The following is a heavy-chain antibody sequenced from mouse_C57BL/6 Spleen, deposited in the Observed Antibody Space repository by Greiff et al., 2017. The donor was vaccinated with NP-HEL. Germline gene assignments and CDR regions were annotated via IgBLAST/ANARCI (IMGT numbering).Heavy chain of an antibody. J-gene: IGHJ2*01. CDR2: IYPGDGDT. CDR1: GYAFSSYW. Sequence: QVQLQQSGAELVKPGASVKLSCKASGYAFSSYWMNWVKQRPGQGLEWIGQIYPGDGDTNYNRKFKGKATLTADKSSSTAYMQLSSLTSEDSAVYFCARQTDQATDYWGQGTTLTVSS. CDR3: ARQTDQATDY. D-gene: IGHD3-2*02. V-gene: IGHV1-80*01.